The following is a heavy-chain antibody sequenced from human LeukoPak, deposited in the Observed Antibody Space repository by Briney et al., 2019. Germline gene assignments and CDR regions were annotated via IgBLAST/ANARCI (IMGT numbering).Heavy chain of an antibody. J-gene: IGHJ6*03. D-gene: IGHD1-26*01. Sequence: SVKVPCKASGGTFSSYAISWARQAPGQGLEWMGGIIPIFGTANYAQKFQGRVTITADESTSTAYMELSSLRSEDTAVYYCARGFKSGSYGYYYYMDVWGKGTTVTISS. CDR1: GGTFSSYA. V-gene: IGHV1-69*13. CDR3: ARGFKSGSYGYYYYMDV. CDR2: IIPIFGTA.